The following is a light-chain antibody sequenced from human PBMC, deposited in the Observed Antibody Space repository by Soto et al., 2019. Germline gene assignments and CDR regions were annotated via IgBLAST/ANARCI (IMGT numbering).Light chain of an antibody. Sequence: QSVLTQPPSVSEAPRQRVTISCSGSSSNIGNNAVNWYQLLPGQAPKIVIYYDNLLTSGVSDRFSGSKSGISASLAISDLQSDDAADSYCSTWDDILNADVFGPGTKVTVL. V-gene: IGLV1-36*01. CDR1: SSNIGNNA. CDR3: STWDDILNADV. J-gene: IGLJ1*01. CDR2: YDN.